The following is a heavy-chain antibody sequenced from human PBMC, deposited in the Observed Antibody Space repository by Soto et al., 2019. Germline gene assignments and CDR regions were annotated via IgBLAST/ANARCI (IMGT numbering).Heavy chain of an antibody. J-gene: IGHJ4*02. V-gene: IGHV1-2*02. D-gene: IGHD3-10*01. Sequence: QVQLVQSGAEVKKPGASVKVSCKASGYTFTGYYMHWVRQAPGQGLEWMGWINPNSGGTNYAQKFQGRVTMTRDTSISTAYMELSRLRPDDTAVYYCATLWFGESIPYYFDYWGQGTLVTVSS. CDR1: GYTFTGYY. CDR2: INPNSGGT. CDR3: ATLWFGESIPYYFDY.